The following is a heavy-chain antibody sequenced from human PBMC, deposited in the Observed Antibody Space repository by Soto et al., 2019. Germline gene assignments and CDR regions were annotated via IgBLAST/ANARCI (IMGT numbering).Heavy chain of an antibody. D-gene: IGHD6-13*01. CDR2: IYPGDHET. V-gene: IGHV5-51*01. CDR1: GYTFSNFW. CDR3: ARSPRSSPYFAY. Sequence: PGESLKISCQCSGYTFSNFWIGWVRQLPGKGLEWMGIIYPGDHETRYSPSFHGKVTISADKSINTAYLQWNSLEASDTAFYFCARSPRSSPYFAYWGQGALVTVSS. J-gene: IGHJ4*02.